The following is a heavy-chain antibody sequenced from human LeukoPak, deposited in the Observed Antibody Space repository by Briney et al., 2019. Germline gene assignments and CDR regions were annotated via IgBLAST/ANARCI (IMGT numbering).Heavy chain of an antibody. CDR3: ARGGMVRGVIITKTNWFDP. CDR1: GGSFSGYY. Sequence: SETLSLTCAVYGGSFSGYYWSWIRQPPGKGLEWIGEINHSGSTNYNPSLKSRVTISVDTSKNQFSLKLSSVTAADTAVYYCARGGMVRGVIITKTNWFDPWGQGTLVTVSS. V-gene: IGHV4-34*01. J-gene: IGHJ5*02. CDR2: INHSGST. D-gene: IGHD3-10*01.